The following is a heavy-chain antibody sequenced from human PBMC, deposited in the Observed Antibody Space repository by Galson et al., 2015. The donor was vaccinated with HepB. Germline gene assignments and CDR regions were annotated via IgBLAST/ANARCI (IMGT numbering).Heavy chain of an antibody. CDR1: GYTFTSYA. Sequence: SVKVSCKASGYTFTSYAISWVRQAPGQGLEWMGGIIPIFGIANYAQKFQGRVTITADESTSTAYMELSSLRSEDTAVYYCARAGYYGSGSGVSDWGQGTLVTVSS. D-gene: IGHD3-10*01. CDR3: ARAGYYGSGSGVSD. J-gene: IGHJ4*02. V-gene: IGHV1-69*13. CDR2: IIPIFGIA.